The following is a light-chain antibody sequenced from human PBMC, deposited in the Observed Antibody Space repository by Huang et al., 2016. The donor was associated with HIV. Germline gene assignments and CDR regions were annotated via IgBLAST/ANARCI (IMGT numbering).Light chain of an antibody. CDR2: GAS. J-gene: IGKJ4*01. CDR1: QSITNS. Sequence: DIQLTQSLSSLSASVVDRVTISCRASQSITNSLNWYKQKPGKAPKLLIYGASSVRGGVPSRFSGSGSGTDFTLTINSLQPEDFATYYCQQSYLTLTCGGGTKVEIK. CDR3: QQSYLTLT. V-gene: IGKV1-39*01.